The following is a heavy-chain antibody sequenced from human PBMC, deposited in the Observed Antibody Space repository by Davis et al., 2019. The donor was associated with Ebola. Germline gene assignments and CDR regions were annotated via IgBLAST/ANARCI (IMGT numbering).Heavy chain of an antibody. CDR3: AIPDCSGANCYSVYIKN. D-gene: IGHD2-15*01. CDR1: GFTFTSYT. J-gene: IGHJ4*02. V-gene: IGHV3-21*01. CDR2: ISSSSYI. Sequence: GGSLRLSCAASGFTFTSYTMNWVRQAPGKGLEWVSSISSSSYIYYADSVKGRFTISRDNSNNLLYLQMNSLRAEDTAVYYCAIPDCSGANCYSVYIKNWGQGTLVTVSS.